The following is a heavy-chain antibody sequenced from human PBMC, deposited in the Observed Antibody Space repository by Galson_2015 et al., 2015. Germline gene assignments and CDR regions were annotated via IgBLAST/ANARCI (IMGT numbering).Heavy chain of an antibody. CDR2: TYYRSRWYN. V-gene: IGHV6-1*01. CDR3: ARVSRYYMDV. CDR1: GDSVSSNSVT. Sequence: CAISGDSVSSNSVTWNWIRQSPSRGLEWLGRTYYRSRWYNESAESVKSRITINPDTSKNQFSLQLNSMTPEDTAVYYCARVSRYYMDVWGKGTTVTVSS. J-gene: IGHJ6*03.